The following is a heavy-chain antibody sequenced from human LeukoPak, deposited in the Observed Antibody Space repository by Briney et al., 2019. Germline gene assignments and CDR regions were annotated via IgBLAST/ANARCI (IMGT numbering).Heavy chain of an antibody. Sequence: NASETLSLTCAVSGHSISSGYYWVWIRQPPGRGLEWIGSIYHSGSTYYNTSLNSRVSISLDTPKNQFPLRLSSVTAADTALYYCASAYDISGYYYYMDVWGKGTTVTVSS. CDR3: ASAYDISGYYYYMDV. CDR2: IYHSGST. J-gene: IGHJ6*03. V-gene: IGHV4-38-2*01. D-gene: IGHD3-22*01. CDR1: GHSISSGYY.